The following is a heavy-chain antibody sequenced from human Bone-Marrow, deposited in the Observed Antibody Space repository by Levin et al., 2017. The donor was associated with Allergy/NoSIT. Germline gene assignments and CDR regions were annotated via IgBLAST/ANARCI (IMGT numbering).Heavy chain of an antibody. J-gene: IGHJ6*03. CDR1: GFNFRSNA. Sequence: LSLTCAASGFNFRSNAMSWVRQAPGKGLEWVAHISSSGAKTQYADSVKGRFTISRDNSKNTLFLQMNSLSAEDTAVYYCAKRYYDVLTGYLTYYYMDVWGQGTTVIVSS. D-gene: IGHD3-9*01. CDR2: ISSSGAKT. CDR3: AKRYYDVLTGYLTYYYMDV. V-gene: IGHV3-23*01.